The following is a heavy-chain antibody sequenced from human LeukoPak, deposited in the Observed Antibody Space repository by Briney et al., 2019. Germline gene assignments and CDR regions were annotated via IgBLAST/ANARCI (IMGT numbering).Heavy chain of an antibody. CDR3: ARDLRPAAITNYYYYMDV. CDR1: GYSISSGYY. D-gene: IGHD2-2*01. CDR2: SGST. J-gene: IGHJ6*03. V-gene: IGHV4-38-2*02. Sequence: SETLSLTCTVSGYSISSGYYWGWIRQPPGKGLEWIGSGSTYYNPSLKSRVTISVDTSKNQFSLKLSSVTAADTAVYYCARDLRPAAITNYYYYMDVWGKGTTVTVSS.